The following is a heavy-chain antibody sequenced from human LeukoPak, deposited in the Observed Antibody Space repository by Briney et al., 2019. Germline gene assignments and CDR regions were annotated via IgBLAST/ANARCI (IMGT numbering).Heavy chain of an antibody. J-gene: IGHJ4*02. V-gene: IGHV1-3*01. CDR1: GYTFTSYA. Sequence: GASVKVSCKASGYTFTSYAMHWVRQAPGQRLEWMGWINGGNGNTKYSQKFQGRVTITRDTSASTAYMELSSLRSEDTAVYCCASADYVWGSYRYTGGGFDYWGQGTLVTVSS. CDR2: INGGNGNT. CDR3: ASADYVWGSYRYTGGGFDY. D-gene: IGHD3-16*02.